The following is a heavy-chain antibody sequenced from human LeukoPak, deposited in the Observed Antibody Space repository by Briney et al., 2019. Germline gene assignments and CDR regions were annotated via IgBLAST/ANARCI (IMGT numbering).Heavy chain of an antibody. J-gene: IGHJ6*03. Sequence: SETLSLTCTVSGGSISSSSYYWGWIRQPPGKGLESIGSIYYSRSTYYSPSLKSRVTIYTSKNQFSLKLSSVTAADTAVYYCARLYYYYYMDVWGKGTTVTISS. CDR3: ARLYYYYYMDV. CDR2: IYYSRST. CDR1: GGSISSSSYY. V-gene: IGHV4-39*01.